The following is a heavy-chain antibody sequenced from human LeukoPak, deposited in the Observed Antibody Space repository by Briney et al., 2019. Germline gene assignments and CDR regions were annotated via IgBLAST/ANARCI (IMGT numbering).Heavy chain of an antibody. CDR1: GFTFRDYY. D-gene: IGHD2-15*01. V-gene: IGHV3-11*01. CDR3: ARVARYCSGGSCYSDC. J-gene: IGHJ4*02. CDR2: ISSSGSSI. Sequence: GGSLRLSCAASGFTFRDYYMSWIRQAPGKGLEWVSYISSSGSSIYYADSVKGRFTISRDNAKNSLFLQMNSLRAEDTAVYYCARVARYCSGGSCYSDCWGQGTLVTVSS.